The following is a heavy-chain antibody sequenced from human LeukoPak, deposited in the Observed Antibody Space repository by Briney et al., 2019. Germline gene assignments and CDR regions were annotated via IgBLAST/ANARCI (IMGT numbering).Heavy chain of an antibody. Sequence: GRSLRLSCAASGFTFSSYAMSWVRQAPGKRLEWVSAISGSGGSTYYADSVKGRFTVSRDNSKNTVYLQMNSLRAEDAALYYCAKDRYYYSSGSAGSYTIEYWGRGTLVTVSS. D-gene: IGHD3-22*01. J-gene: IGHJ4*02. V-gene: IGHV3-23*01. CDR1: GFTFSSYA. CDR2: ISGSGGST. CDR3: AKDRYYYSSGSAGSYTIEY.